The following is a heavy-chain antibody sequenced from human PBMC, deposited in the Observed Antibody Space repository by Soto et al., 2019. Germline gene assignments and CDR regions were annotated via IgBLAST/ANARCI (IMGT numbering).Heavy chain of an antibody. CDR1: GYSISSGYY. Sequence: SETLSLTCAVSGYSISSGYYWGWIRQPPGKGLEWIGSIYHSGSTYYNPSLKSRVTISVDTSKNQFSLKLSSVTAADTAVYYCARDFPVVGANYYYGMDVWGQGTTVTVSS. V-gene: IGHV4-38-2*02. D-gene: IGHD1-26*01. CDR3: ARDFPVVGANYYYGMDV. CDR2: IYHSGST. J-gene: IGHJ6*02.